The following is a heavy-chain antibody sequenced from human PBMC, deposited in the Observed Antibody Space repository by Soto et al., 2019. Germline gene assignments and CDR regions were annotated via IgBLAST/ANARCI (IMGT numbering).Heavy chain of an antibody. CDR3: ARDRQYDYVWGSYRSGSFDP. CDR2: ISAYNGNT. D-gene: IGHD3-16*02. V-gene: IGHV1-18*01. CDR1: GYTFTSYG. J-gene: IGHJ5*02. Sequence: ASVKVSCKASGYTFTSYGISWVRQAPGQGLEWMGWISAYNGNTNYAQKLQGRVTMTTDTSTSTAYMELRSLRYDDTAVYYCARDRQYDYVWGSYRSGSFDPWGQGTLVTVSS.